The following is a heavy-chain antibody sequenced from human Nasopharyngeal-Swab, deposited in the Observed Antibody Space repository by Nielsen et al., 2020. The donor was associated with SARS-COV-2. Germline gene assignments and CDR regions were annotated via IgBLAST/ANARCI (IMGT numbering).Heavy chain of an antibody. CDR1: GFTFSSYG. V-gene: IGHV3-33*01. D-gene: IGHD3-22*01. J-gene: IGHJ3*02. CDR2: IWYDGSNK. Sequence: GGSLRLSCAASGFTFSSYGMHWVRQAPGKGLEWVAVIWYDGSNKYYADSVKGRFTISRDNSKNTLYLQMNSLRAEDTAVYYCARVLYDSSGPMGAFDIWGQGTMVTVSS. CDR3: ARVLYDSSGPMGAFDI.